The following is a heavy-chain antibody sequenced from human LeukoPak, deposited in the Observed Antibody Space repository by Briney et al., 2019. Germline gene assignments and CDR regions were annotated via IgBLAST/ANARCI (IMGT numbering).Heavy chain of an antibody. D-gene: IGHD3-22*01. CDR2: MSYDGSNK. Sequence: GGSLRLSCAASGFTFSSYGMHWVRQAPGKGLEWVAVMSYDGSNKYYADSVKGRFTISRDNSKNTLYLQMNSLRAEDTAVYYCAKPEYYYDSSGYQKYYFDYWGQGTLVTVSS. CDR1: GFTFSSYG. V-gene: IGHV3-30*18. J-gene: IGHJ4*02. CDR3: AKPEYYYDSSGYQKYYFDY.